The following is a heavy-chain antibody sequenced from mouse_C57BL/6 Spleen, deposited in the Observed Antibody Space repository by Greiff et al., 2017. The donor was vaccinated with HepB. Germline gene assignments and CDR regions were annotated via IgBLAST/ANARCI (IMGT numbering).Heavy chain of an antibody. CDR3: ARYYDYDTWFAY. V-gene: IGHV1-20*01. Sequence: EVKLMESGPELVKPGDSVKISCKASGYSFTGYFMNWVMQSHGKSLEWIGRINPYNGDTFYNQKFKGKATLTVDKSSSTAHMELRSLTSEDSAVYYCARYYDYDTWFAYWGQGTLVTVSA. D-gene: IGHD2-4*01. CDR1: GYSFTGYF. CDR2: INPYNGDT. J-gene: IGHJ3*01.